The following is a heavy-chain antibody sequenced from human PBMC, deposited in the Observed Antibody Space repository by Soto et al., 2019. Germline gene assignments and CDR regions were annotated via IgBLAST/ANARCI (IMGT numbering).Heavy chain of an antibody. J-gene: IGHJ3*02. CDR1: GFTFSSYW. Sequence: PGGSLRLSCAASGFTFSSYWMSWVRQAPGKGLEWVANIKQDGSEKYYVDSVKGRFTISRDNAKNSLYLQMNSLRAEDTAVYYCARARVLSVGIVVVPAPRDDAFDIWGQGTMVTVSS. V-gene: IGHV3-7*04. CDR3: ARARVLSVGIVVVPAPRDDAFDI. CDR2: IKQDGSEK. D-gene: IGHD2-2*01.